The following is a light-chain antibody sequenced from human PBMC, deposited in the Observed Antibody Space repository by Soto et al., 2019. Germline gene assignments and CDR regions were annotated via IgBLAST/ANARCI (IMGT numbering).Light chain of an antibody. CDR3: QQYNSYSPSIT. Sequence: DIQMTQSPSTLSASVGDRVTITCRASQSISSWLAWYQQKPGKAPKLLIYDASSLESGVPSRFRGSGSGTEFTLTISSLQPDDSATHYGQQYNSYSPSITFGQGTRLEIK. CDR1: QSISSW. CDR2: DAS. J-gene: IGKJ5*01. V-gene: IGKV1-5*01.